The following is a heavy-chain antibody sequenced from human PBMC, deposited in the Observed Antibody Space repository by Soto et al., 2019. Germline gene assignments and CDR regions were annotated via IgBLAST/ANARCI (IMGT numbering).Heavy chain of an antibody. D-gene: IGHD3-22*01. J-gene: IGHJ3*02. Sequence: SETLSLTCAVYGGSFSGYYWSWIRQPPGKGLEWIGEINHSGSTNYNPSLKSRVTISVDTSKNQFSLKLSSVTAADTAVYYCARGRAYYDSSGYSDAFDIWGQGTMVTVSS. CDR2: INHSGST. CDR1: GGSFSGYY. CDR3: ARGRAYYDSSGYSDAFDI. V-gene: IGHV4-34*01.